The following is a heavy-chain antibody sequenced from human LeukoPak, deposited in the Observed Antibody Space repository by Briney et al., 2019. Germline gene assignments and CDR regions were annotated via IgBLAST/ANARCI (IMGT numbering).Heavy chain of an antibody. D-gene: IGHD3-3*01. CDR1: GGSISIYY. J-gene: IGHJ4*02. Sequence: SETLSLTCTVSGGSISIYYWSWIRQPPGKGLEWIGYIYYSGSTNYNPSLKSRVTISVDTSKNQFSLKLSSVTAADTAVYYCARHSGNDFWSGYWRYYFDYWGQGTLVTVSS. CDR2: IYYSGST. V-gene: IGHV4-59*08. CDR3: ARHSGNDFWSGYWRYYFDY.